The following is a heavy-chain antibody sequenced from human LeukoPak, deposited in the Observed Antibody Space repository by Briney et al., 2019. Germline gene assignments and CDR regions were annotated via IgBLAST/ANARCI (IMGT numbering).Heavy chain of an antibody. V-gene: IGHV3-74*01. CDR1: GFTFSSYW. CDR3: ARDNPIAGATTRFDY. Sequence: GGSLRLSCAASGFTFSSYWMHWVRQAPGKGLVWVSRINSDGSSTSYADSVKGRFTISRDNAKNTLYLQMNSLRAEDTAVYYCARDNPIAGATTRFDYWGQGTLVTVSS. J-gene: IGHJ4*02. D-gene: IGHD1-26*01. CDR2: INSDGSST.